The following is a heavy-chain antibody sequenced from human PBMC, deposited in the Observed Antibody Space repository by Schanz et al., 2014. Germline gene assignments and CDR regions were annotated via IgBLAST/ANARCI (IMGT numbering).Heavy chain of an antibody. D-gene: IGHD5-18*01. CDR2: ISGSGGST. Sequence: EVQLAESGGGLVQPGGSLRLSCAASGFTFSSYAMSWVRQAPGKGLEWVSAISGSGGSTYYADSVKGRFTISRDNSKTTVYLQMNSLRAEDTAVYYCAKDAENTAMITDYFDYWGQGTLVTVSS. CDR3: AKDAENTAMITDYFDY. CDR1: GFTFSSYA. V-gene: IGHV3-23*04. J-gene: IGHJ4*02.